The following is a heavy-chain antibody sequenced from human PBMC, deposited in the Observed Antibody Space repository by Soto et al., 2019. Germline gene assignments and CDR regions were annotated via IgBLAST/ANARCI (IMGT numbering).Heavy chain of an antibody. V-gene: IGHV3-74*01. D-gene: IGHD3-10*01. Sequence: GGSLRLSCAASEFVFSTYRMHWVRQAPGKGLVWVSRIDPYGTGISYADSVKGRFTISRDNAKNTLYLQMNSLRAEDTAVYYCARDSGYGSGSSVNHYLDCWGRGTLVTVSS. J-gene: IGHJ4*01. CDR3: ARDSGYGSGSSVNHYLDC. CDR2: IDPYGTGI. CDR1: EFVFSTYR.